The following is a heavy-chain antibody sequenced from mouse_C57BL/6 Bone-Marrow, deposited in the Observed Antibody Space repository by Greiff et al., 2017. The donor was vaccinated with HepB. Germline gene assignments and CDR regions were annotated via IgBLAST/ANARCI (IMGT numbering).Heavy chain of an antibody. J-gene: IGHJ3*01. CDR1: GYTFTDYY. CDR3: ARCGYGSSYGFAY. CDR2: INPNNGGT. V-gene: IGHV1-26*01. Sequence: EVKLQQSGPELVKPGASVKISCKASGYTFTDYYMNWVKQSHGKSLEWIGDINPNNGGTSYNQKFKGKATLTVDKSSSTAYMELRSLTSEDSAVYYCARCGYGSSYGFAYWGQGTLVTVSA. D-gene: IGHD1-1*01.